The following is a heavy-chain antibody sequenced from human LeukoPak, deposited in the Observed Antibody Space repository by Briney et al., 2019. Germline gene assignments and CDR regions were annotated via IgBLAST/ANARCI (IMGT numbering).Heavy chain of an antibody. CDR1: GGSISSSSYY. D-gene: IGHD3-3*01. V-gene: IGHV4-39*07. CDR3: ARRFYGMDV. J-gene: IGHJ6*02. CDR2: INYSGST. Sequence: PSETLSLTCTVSGGSISSSSYYWGWIRQPPGKGLEWIGSINYSGSTYFNPSLKSRVTISFDTSKNQFSLKLSSVTAADTAVYYCARRFYGMDVWGQGTTVTVSS.